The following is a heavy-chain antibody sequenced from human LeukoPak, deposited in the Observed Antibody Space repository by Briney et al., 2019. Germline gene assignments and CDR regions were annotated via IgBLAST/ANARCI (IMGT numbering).Heavy chain of an antibody. CDR1: GFTFSSYG. Sequence: GRSLRLSCAASGFTFSSYGMHWVRQAPGKGLEWVAVISYDGSNKCYADSVKGRFTISRDNSKNTLYLQMNSLRAEDTAVYYCANSPIGSSGWYDYWGQGTLVTVSS. CDR2: ISYDGSNK. V-gene: IGHV3-30*18. J-gene: IGHJ4*02. CDR3: ANSPIGSSGWYDY. D-gene: IGHD6-19*01.